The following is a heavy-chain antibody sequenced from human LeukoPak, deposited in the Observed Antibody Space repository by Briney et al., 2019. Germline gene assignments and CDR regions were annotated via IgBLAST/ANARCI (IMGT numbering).Heavy chain of an antibody. J-gene: IGHJ6*02. CDR3: ARDRWSIAAARGTPCGV. V-gene: IGHV3-7*01. CDR1: GFTFSSYW. Sequence: GGSLRLSCAGSGFTFSSYWMSWVRQAPGKGLEWVANIKQDGSEKYYVDSVKGRFTITRDNAKNSLYLQMNSLRAEDTAVYYCARDRWSIAAARGTPCGVWGQGTTVTVSS. CDR2: IKQDGSEK. D-gene: IGHD6-13*01.